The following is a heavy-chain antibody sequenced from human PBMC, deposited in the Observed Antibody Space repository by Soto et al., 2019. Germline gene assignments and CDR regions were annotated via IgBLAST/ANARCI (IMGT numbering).Heavy chain of an antibody. Sequence: GGSLRLSCAASGFTFSSYSMNWVRQAPGKGLEWLSYISSSSSTTYYADSVKGRFTISRDNAKSSLYLQMNSLRDEDTAVYYCARAPYHYDSSGYSSWGQGTLVTVSS. CDR2: ISSSSSTT. V-gene: IGHV3-48*02. CDR1: GFTFSSYS. CDR3: ARAPYHYDSSGYSS. J-gene: IGHJ4*02. D-gene: IGHD3-22*01.